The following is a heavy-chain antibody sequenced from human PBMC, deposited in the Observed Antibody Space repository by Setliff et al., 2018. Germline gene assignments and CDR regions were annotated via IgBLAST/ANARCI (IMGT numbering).Heavy chain of an antibody. J-gene: IGHJ6*02. CDR3: ARLYYDYVWGSYRLYYYYGMDV. CDR1: GYTFTSYA. Sequence: VASVKVSCKASGYTFTSYAMHWVRQAPGQRLEWMGWINAGNGNTKYSQKFQGRVTMTRNTSISTAYMELSSLRSEDTAVYYCARLYYDYVWGSYRLYYYYGMDVWGQGTTVTVSS. CDR2: INAGNGNT. D-gene: IGHD3-16*02. V-gene: IGHV1-3*01.